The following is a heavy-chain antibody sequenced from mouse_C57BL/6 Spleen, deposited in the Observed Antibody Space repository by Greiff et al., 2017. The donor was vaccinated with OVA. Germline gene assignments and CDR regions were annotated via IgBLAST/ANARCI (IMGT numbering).Heavy chain of an antibody. V-gene: IGHV1-69*01. CDR2: IDPSDSYT. J-gene: IGHJ2*01. D-gene: IGHD1-1*01. CDR1: GYTFTSYW. CDR3: ARNYYGLYYFDY. Sequence: VQLQQPGAELVMPGASVKLSCKASGYTFTSYWMHWVKQRPGQGLEWIGEIDPSDSYTNYNQKFKGKSTLTVDKSSSTAYMQLSSLTSEDSAVYYCARNYYGLYYFDYWGQGTTLTVSS.